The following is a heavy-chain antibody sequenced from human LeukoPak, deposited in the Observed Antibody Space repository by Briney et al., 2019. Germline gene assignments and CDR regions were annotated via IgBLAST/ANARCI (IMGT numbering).Heavy chain of an antibody. D-gene: IGHD2-2*01. V-gene: IGHV3-49*04. J-gene: IGHJ4*02. CDR3: ARPPSTLPAVIPDY. CDR1: GFTFGDYA. CDR2: IRSKSYGGTT. Sequence: GGSLRLSCTASGFTFGDYAMSWVRQAPGKGLEWVGFIRSKSYGGTTEYAASVKDRFTISRDDSKSVTYLQMNSLKTEDTAVYYCARPPSTLPAVIPDYWGQGTLVTVSS.